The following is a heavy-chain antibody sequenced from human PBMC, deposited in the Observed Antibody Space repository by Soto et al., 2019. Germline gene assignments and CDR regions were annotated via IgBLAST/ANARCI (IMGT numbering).Heavy chain of an antibody. CDR3: ARAVPSHYYDTSGQRLYYFDY. Sequence: QVQLQESGPGLVKPSETLSLTCTVSGDSISSSYWSWIRQPPGKGLEYIGYIYYSGSTNYNHSLKRRVTMSVDTSKNQFSLKLSSVTAADTAVYYCARAVPSHYYDTSGQRLYYFDYWGQGTLVTVSS. V-gene: IGHV4-59*01. CDR1: GDSISSSY. J-gene: IGHJ4*02. D-gene: IGHD3-22*01. CDR2: IYYSGST.